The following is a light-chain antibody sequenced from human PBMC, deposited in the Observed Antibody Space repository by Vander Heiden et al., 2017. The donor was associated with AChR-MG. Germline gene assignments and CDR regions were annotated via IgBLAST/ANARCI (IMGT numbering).Light chain of an antibody. CDR2: QDT. CDR1: KLGDKY. V-gene: IGLV3-1*01. CDR3: QAWDSSTVV. J-gene: IGLJ2*01. Sequence: SYELTQPPSVSVSPGQPASITCSGDKLGDKYACWYQKKPGQSPVLVIYQDTKRPSGIPERFSGSNSGNTATLTISGTQAMDEADYYCQAWDSSTVVFGGGTKLTVL.